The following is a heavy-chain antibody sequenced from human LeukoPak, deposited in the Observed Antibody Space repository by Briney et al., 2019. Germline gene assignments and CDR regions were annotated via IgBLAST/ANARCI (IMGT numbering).Heavy chain of an antibody. J-gene: IGHJ6*03. V-gene: IGHV4-61*05. CDR3: TRGYNYGPYYYYYYMDV. CDR1: GGSISSSSYY. Sequence: SETLSLTCTVSGGSISSSSYYWGWIRQPPGKGLEWIGYIYYTGITNYNPSLNSRVTISIDTSKSQFSLKLTSVTAADTAVYYCTRGYNYGPYYYYYYMDVWAKGTTVTVSS. D-gene: IGHD5-18*01. CDR2: IYYTGIT.